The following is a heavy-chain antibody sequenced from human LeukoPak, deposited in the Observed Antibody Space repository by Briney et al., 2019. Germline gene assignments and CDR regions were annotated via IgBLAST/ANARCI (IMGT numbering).Heavy chain of an antibody. Sequence: PSETLSLTCTVSGGSISSYYWGWIRQPPGKGLEWIGYIYYSGSTNYNPSLKSRVTILADTSKNQFSLKLSSVTAADTAVYYCAREGVSGGTYYYYYGMDVWGQGTTVTVSS. CDR2: IYYSGST. V-gene: IGHV4-59*01. CDR3: AREGVSGGTYYYYYGMDV. CDR1: GGSISSYY. J-gene: IGHJ6*02. D-gene: IGHD4-23*01.